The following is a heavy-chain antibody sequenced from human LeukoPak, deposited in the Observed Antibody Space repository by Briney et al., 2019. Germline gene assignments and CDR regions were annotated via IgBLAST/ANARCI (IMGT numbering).Heavy chain of an antibody. CDR3: ASYMSYDSSGYWVDYYYYYMDV. Sequence: GASVKVSCKASGYTFTSYDINWVRQAPGQGLEWMGGIIPIFGTANYAQKFQGRVTITTDESTSTAYMELSSLRSEDTAVYYCASYMSYDSSGYWVDYYYYYMDVWGKGTTVTVSS. J-gene: IGHJ6*03. CDR1: GYTFTSYD. V-gene: IGHV1-69*05. D-gene: IGHD3-22*01. CDR2: IIPIFGTA.